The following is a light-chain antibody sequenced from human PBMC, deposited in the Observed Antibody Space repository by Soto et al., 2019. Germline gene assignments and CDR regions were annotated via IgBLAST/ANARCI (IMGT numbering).Light chain of an antibody. CDR2: HAS. J-gene: IGKJ4*01. Sequence: DIQLTQSPSSLSASVGDRVTITCRSSQNINTYLNWYQQRPGEPPKLLIYHASSLKSGVPSRFSGSASGTAFTLTISSLQPEDFGTYYCQQSSRKPPFGGGTKLDIK. CDR3: QQSSRKPP. V-gene: IGKV1-39*01. CDR1: QNINTY.